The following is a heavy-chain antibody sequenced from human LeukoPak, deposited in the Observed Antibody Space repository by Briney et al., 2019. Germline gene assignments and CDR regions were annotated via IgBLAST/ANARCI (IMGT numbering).Heavy chain of an antibody. Sequence: TSETLSLTCTVSGGSISSYYWSWIRQPPGKGLEWIGYIYYSGSTNYNPSLKSRVTISVDTSKNQFSLKLSSVTAADTAVYYCALSGYSSGYYLYFDYWGQGTLVTVSS. V-gene: IGHV4-59*01. D-gene: IGHD3-22*01. J-gene: IGHJ4*02. CDR3: ALSGYSSGYYLYFDY. CDR1: GGSISSYY. CDR2: IYYSGST.